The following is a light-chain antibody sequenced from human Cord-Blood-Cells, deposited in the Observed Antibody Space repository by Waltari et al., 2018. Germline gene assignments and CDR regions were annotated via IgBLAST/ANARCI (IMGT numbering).Light chain of an antibody. J-gene: IGKJ1*01. V-gene: IGKV1-39*01. CDR2: AAS. CDR1: QSISSY. CDR3: QQSYSTPPT. Sequence: DIQMTQSPSSLSVSVGARVTITCRASQSISSYLHWYQQKPGKAPKLLIYAASSLQSGVPSRFSGSGSGTDFTLTISSLQPEDFATYYCQQSYSTPPTFGQGTKVEIK.